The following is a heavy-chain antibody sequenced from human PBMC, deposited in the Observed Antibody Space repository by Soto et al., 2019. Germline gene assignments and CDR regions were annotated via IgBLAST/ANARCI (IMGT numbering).Heavy chain of an antibody. Sequence: SVKVSCKASGVTFNNSDFSWVRQAPGQGLEWMGGFLPLFGTTNHAQKFQGRLSITADESTSTAYMHLSSLRSEDTAIYYCARDNWHYDSSAYELQFWGQGTLVTVYS. CDR2: FLPLFGTT. J-gene: IGHJ4*02. D-gene: IGHD3-22*01. CDR3: ARDNWHYDSSAYELQF. V-gene: IGHV1-69*13. CDR1: GVTFNNSD.